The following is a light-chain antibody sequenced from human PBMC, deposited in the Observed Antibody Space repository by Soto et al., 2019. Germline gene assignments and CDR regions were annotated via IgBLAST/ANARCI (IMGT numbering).Light chain of an antibody. J-gene: IGKJ4*01. CDR2: SAS. CDR1: QDIKYY. CDR3: LQHNSYPLT. Sequence: DIQMTQSPSAMSASVGDRVTINCRASQDIKYYLAWFQQKPGKVPKRLIYSASSLQSGVPSRFSGIGSGTKFTLTISGLQPEDSATYYCLQHNSYPLTFGGGTKVEIK. V-gene: IGKV1-17*03.